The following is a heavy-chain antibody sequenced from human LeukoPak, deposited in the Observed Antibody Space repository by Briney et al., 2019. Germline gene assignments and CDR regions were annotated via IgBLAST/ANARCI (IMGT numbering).Heavy chain of an antibody. V-gene: IGHV4-39*07. J-gene: IGHJ4*02. D-gene: IGHD6-6*01. Sequence: KASETLSLTCTVSGGSISTSNYYWGWIRQPPGKGLEWIGNIFYSGSTYYSPSLKSRVTISVDKSKNQFSLKLSPVTAADTAVYYCARRPSIAALEDYYWGQGTLVTVSS. CDR3: ARRPSIAALEDYY. CDR2: IFYSGST. CDR1: GGSISTSNYY.